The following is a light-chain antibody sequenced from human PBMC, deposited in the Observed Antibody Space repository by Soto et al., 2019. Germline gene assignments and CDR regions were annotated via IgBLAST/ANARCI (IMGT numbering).Light chain of an antibody. CDR1: SSDVGGYNY. Sequence: QCVLTQPPSASGSPGQSVTISFTGTSSDVGGYNYVSWYQQHPGKAPKLMIYEVSKRPSGVPDRFSGSKSGNTASLTVSGLQSEDEADYYCSSYAGSNNSLYVFGTGSKVTVL. CDR2: EVS. V-gene: IGLV2-8*01. J-gene: IGLJ1*01. CDR3: SSYAGSNNSLYV.